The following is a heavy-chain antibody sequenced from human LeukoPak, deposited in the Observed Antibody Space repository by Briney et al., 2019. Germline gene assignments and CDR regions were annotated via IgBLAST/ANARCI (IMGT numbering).Heavy chain of an antibody. CDR1: GYTFTGYY. CDR3: ARLLGVNWFDP. J-gene: IGHJ5*02. Sequence: ASVKVSCKASGYTFTGYYMHWVRQAPGQGLEWMGWISAYNGNTNYAQKLQGRVTMTTDTSTSTAYMELRSLRSDDTAVYYCARLLGVNWFDPWGQGTLVTVSS. CDR2: ISAYNGNT. D-gene: IGHD3-16*01. V-gene: IGHV1-18*04.